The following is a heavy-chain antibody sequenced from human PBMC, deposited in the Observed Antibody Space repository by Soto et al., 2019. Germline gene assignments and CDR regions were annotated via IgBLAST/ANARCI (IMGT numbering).Heavy chain of an antibody. CDR1: GTFSSYA. CDR3: ARSYYYDSSGYYFPFDH. V-gene: IGHV1-69*01. D-gene: IGHD3-22*01. J-gene: IGHJ4*02. Sequence: GTFSSYAIGWVRQAPGQGLEWMGGIIPIFGTANYAQKFQGRVTITADESTSTAYMELSSLRSEDTAVYYCARSYYYDSSGYYFPFDHWGQGTLVTASS. CDR2: IIPIFGTA.